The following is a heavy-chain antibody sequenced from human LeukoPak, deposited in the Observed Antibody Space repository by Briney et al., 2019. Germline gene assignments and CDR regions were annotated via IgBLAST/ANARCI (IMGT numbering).Heavy chain of an antibody. D-gene: IGHD4-23*01. J-gene: IGHJ5*02. V-gene: IGHV4-39*01. Sequence: PSETLSLTCAVSGGSISSSSYYWGWIRQPPGKGLEWIGSIYYSGSTYYNPSLKSRVTISVDTSKNQFSLKLSSMTAADTAVYYCARRHYGGHPEVYNWFDPWGQGTLVTVSS. CDR2: IYYSGST. CDR3: ARRHYGGHPEVYNWFDP. CDR1: GGSISSSSYY.